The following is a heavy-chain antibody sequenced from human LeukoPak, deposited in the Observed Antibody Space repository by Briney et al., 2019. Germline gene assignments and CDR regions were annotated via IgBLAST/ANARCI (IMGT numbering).Heavy chain of an antibody. CDR3: ARGARTPSGYGSRTAGRANWLDP. Sequence: SETLSLTCAVYGGSFSGYYWSWIRQPPGKGLEWIGEINHSGSTNYNPSLKSRVTISVDTSKNQFSLQLSSVTAADTAVYYCARGARTPSGYGSRTAGRANWLDPWGQGTLVTVSS. J-gene: IGHJ5*02. D-gene: IGHD5-12*01. CDR1: GGSFSGYY. CDR2: INHSGST. V-gene: IGHV4-34*01.